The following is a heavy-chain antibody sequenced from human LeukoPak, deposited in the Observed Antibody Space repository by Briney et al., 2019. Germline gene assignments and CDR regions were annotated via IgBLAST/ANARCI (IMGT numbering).Heavy chain of an antibody. V-gene: IGHV1-69*01. CDR1: GGTFSSYA. Sequence: SVKVSCKASGGTFSSYAISCVRQAPGQGLEWMGGIIPIFGTANYAQKFQGRVTITADESTSTAYMELSSLRSEDTAVYYCARESVAVDIVVVVAAYGMDVWGKGTTVTVSS. D-gene: IGHD2-15*01. CDR3: ARESVAVDIVVVVAAYGMDV. J-gene: IGHJ6*04. CDR2: IIPIFGTA.